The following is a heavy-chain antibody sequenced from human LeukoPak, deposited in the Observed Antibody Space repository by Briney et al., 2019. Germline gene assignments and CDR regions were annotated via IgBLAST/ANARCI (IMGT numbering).Heavy chain of an antibody. V-gene: IGHV3-69-1*01. Sequence: MPGGSLRLSCAASGFTFSDYTMNWVRQAPGKGLEWVSSITSTSSLYYTNSVKGRFTISRDNAKNSLYLQMNTLRAEDTAVYYCVRDTRIGSSWQDFDYWGQGTLVTVSS. CDR2: ITSTSSL. CDR3: VRDTRIGSSWQDFDY. J-gene: IGHJ4*02. CDR1: GFTFSDYT. D-gene: IGHD6-13*01.